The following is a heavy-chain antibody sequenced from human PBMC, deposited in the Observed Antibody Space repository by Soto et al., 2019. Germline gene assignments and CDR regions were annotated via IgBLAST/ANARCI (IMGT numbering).Heavy chain of an antibody. CDR3: ARDYCSGGSCYWYWFDP. J-gene: IGHJ5*02. Sequence: SETLSLTCTASGGSISSYYWSWIRQPPGKGLEWIGYIYYSGSTNYNPSLKSRVTISVDTSKNQFSLKLSSVTAADTAVYYCARDYCSGGSCYWYWFDPWGQGTLVTVSS. CDR1: GGSISSYY. V-gene: IGHV4-59*01. CDR2: IYYSGST. D-gene: IGHD2-15*01.